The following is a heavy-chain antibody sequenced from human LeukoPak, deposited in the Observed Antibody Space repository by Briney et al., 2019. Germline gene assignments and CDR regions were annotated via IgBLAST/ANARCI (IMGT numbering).Heavy chain of an antibody. CDR1: GYTLTELS. Sequence: ASVKVSCKVSGYTLTELSMHWVRQAPGKGLEWMGGFDPEDGETIYVQKFQGRVTMTEDTSTDTAYMELSSLRSEDTAVYYCATLPPWGIAAANFDYWGQGTLVTVSS. V-gene: IGHV1-24*01. J-gene: IGHJ4*02. CDR2: FDPEDGET. D-gene: IGHD6-13*01. CDR3: ATLPPWGIAAANFDY.